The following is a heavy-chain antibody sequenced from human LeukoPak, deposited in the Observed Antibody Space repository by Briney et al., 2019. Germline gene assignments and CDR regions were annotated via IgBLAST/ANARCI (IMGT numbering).Heavy chain of an antibody. CDR2: LYHSGST. CDR1: GGSISSDIYY. J-gene: IGHJ4*02. Sequence: KASETLSLTCTVSGGSISSDIYYWVWLRQPPGKGLEWIGSLYHSGSTYYNPSLKSRVTISVDTSKNQFSLRLSSVTAADTAVYYCAREARIAVAGRDYWGQGTLVTVSS. V-gene: IGHV4-39*07. D-gene: IGHD6-19*01. CDR3: AREARIAVAGRDY.